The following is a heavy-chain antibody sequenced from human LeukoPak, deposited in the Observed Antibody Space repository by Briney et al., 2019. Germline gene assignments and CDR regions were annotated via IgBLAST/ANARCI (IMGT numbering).Heavy chain of an antibody. CDR3: TRISIKEPEDS. CDR1: GFTFASSW. Sequence: PGGSLRLSCAASGFTFASSWMNWIRQAPGKGLEWVANINEDGSAKYYVDSVKSRFTISRDDTTNSVFLQMNSLRDEDTAVYYCTRISIKEPEDSWGQGTLVTVSS. J-gene: IGHJ4*02. D-gene: IGHD1-14*01. CDR2: INEDGSAK. V-gene: IGHV3-7*01.